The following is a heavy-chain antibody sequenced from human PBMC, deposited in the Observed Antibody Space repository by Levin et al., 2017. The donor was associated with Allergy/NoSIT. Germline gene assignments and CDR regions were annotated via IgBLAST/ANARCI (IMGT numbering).Heavy chain of an antibody. CDR3: ARGGYMYYDILTGESPNRNWFDP. D-gene: IGHD3-9*01. Sequence: ASVKVSCKASGYTFTSYYLHWVRQAPGQGLEWMGVINPSDESTSYAQKFQGRVIMTRDTSTSTVFMDLSSLRSEDTAVYYCARGGYMYYDILTGESPNRNWFDPWGQGTLVTVSS. CDR2: INPSDEST. CDR1: GYTFTSYY. J-gene: IGHJ5*02. V-gene: IGHV1-46*01.